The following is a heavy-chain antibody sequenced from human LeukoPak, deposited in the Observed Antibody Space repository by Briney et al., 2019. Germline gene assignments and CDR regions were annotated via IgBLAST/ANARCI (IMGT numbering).Heavy chain of an antibody. D-gene: IGHD3-10*01. V-gene: IGHV3-74*01. J-gene: IGHJ4*02. CDR3: TTVRPGY. CDR1: GFTFSSYW. Sequence: GGCLRLSCAASGFTFSSYWIHWVRHVPGKGLVWVSRIKDGGTTTDYADSVKGRFTISRDDAKNTLYLQMNSLRAEDTAVYYCTTVRPGYWGQGTLVTVSP. CDR2: IKDGGTTT.